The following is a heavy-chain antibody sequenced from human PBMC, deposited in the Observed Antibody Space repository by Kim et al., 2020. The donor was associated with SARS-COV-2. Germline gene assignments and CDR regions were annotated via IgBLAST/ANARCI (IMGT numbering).Heavy chain of an antibody. CDR1: GYSISRGYY. Sequence: SETLSLTCTVSGYSISRGYYWGWIRQPPGKGLEWVASIHYSGNTFYNPSLKSRVTISLDTSKNQFSLKLSSVTAADTAIYYCARVGGDEFSSTLMYFDYWGLGSLVTVSS. D-gene: IGHD6-6*01. V-gene: IGHV4-38-2*02. CDR2: IHYSGNT. J-gene: IGHJ4*02. CDR3: ARVGGDEFSSTLMYFDY.